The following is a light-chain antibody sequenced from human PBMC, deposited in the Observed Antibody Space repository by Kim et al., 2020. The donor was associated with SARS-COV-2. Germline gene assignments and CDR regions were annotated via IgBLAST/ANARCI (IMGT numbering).Light chain of an antibody. V-gene: IGKV1-5*03. J-gene: IGKJ2*01. CDR2: RAS. CDR3: QQYYYLST. CDR1: QNIGTS. Sequence: RSASGGDRVTITCRASQNIGTSVAWFQQKSGKAPKVLLYRASSLESGVPSRFSGSASGTEFTLTISSLQSDDFATYYCQQYYYLSTFGQGTKLEI.